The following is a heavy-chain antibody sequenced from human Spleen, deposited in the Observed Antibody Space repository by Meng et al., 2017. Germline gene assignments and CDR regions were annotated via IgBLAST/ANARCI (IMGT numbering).Heavy chain of an antibody. CDR1: GFSFSNYE. D-gene: IGHD2-21*02. V-gene: IGHV3-48*03. Sequence: GESLKISCAASGFSFSNYEMIWVRQAPGKGPEWVSYISSTGKTIYYADSVRGRFTISRDNAKSSLHLQMNSLRAEDTAVYYCARDLVAYCGGDCFKPYWYFDLWGRGTLVTVSS. CDR2: ISSTGKTI. J-gene: IGHJ2*01. CDR3: ARDLVAYCGGDCFKPYWYFDL.